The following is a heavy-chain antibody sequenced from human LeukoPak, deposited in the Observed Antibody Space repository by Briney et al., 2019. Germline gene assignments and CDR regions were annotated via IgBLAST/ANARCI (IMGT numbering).Heavy chain of an antibody. J-gene: IGHJ3*02. V-gene: IGHV1-46*01. CDR1: GYTITNYY. CDR2: ISPSSVST. D-gene: IGHD3-10*01. CDR3: ARDGSGSRRAFDI. Sequence: ASVKVSCKAFGYTITNYYMHWVRQAPGQGLEWMGLISPSSVSTSYPQKFQGRVTMTRDTSTSTVYMELSSLRSEDTAVYYCARDGSGSRRAFDIWGQGTMVTVSS.